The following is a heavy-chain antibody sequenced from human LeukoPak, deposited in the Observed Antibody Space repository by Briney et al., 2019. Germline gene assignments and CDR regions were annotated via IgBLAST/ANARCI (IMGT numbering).Heavy chain of an antibody. J-gene: IGHJ5*02. CDR2: ISSDGSDK. CDR3: AKLALDGYTGS. CDR1: GFTFSPHA. V-gene: IGHV3-30-3*02. Sequence: GRSLRLSCAASGFTFSPHAMHWVRQAPGKGLKWVAVISSDGSDKYYADSVQGRFTISRDNSKNTLYLQMNSLRPEDTAVYYCAKLALDGYTGSWGQGTLVTVSS. D-gene: IGHD5-24*01.